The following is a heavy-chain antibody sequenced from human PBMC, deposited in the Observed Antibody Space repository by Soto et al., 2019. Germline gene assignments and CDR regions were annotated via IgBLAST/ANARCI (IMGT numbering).Heavy chain of an antibody. CDR1: NGSINSRNW. Sequence: SETLSLTCTVSNGSINSRNWWSWVRQSPQIGLEYIGEIYHSGATNYNSSLKSRVTISLDESKNEFSLRLASVTAADTAVYYCARAGEQWAGYYFDYWGQGTLVTVSS. J-gene: IGHJ4*02. V-gene: IGHV4-4*02. CDR2: IYHSGAT. D-gene: IGHD1-26*01. CDR3: ARAGEQWAGYYFDY.